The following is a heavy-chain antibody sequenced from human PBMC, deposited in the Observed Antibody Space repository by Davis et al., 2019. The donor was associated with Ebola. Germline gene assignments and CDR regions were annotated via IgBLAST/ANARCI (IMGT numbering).Heavy chain of an antibody. D-gene: IGHD3-22*01. CDR3: ARDFYDSSGFLED. Sequence: SAKGRFTISRDNTKRSLYLQMNSLTTEDSALYYCARDFYDSSGFLEDWGQGTLVTVSS. J-gene: IGHJ4*02. V-gene: IGHV3-43*01.